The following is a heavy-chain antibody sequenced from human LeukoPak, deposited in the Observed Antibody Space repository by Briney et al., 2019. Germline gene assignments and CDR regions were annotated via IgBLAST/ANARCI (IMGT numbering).Heavy chain of an antibody. Sequence: GGSLRLSCAASGFTFSSYAMSWVRQAPGKGLEWVSAISGSGGSTYYTDSVKGRFTISRDNSKNTLYLQMNSLRAEDTAVYYCAKDKMGGYGDYGDDDAFDIWGQGTMVTVSS. D-gene: IGHD4-17*01. J-gene: IGHJ3*02. CDR2: ISGSGGST. V-gene: IGHV3-23*01. CDR1: GFTFSSYA. CDR3: AKDKMGGYGDYGDDDAFDI.